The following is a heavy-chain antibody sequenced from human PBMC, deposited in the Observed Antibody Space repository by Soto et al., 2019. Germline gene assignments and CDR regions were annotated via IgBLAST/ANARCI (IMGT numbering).Heavy chain of an antibody. J-gene: IGHJ4*02. D-gene: IGHD6-6*01. CDR3: ARHSSSSPVDYFDY. Sequence: QLQLQESGPGLVKPSETLSLTCTVSGGSVSSSNYYWGWIRQPPGKGLEWIGSIYYSGSTFYNPSLKSRVTISVDTSKNQFSLKLSSVTAADTAVYYCARHSSSSPVDYFDYWGQGTLVTVSS. V-gene: IGHV4-39*01. CDR2: IYYSGST. CDR1: GGSVSSSNYY.